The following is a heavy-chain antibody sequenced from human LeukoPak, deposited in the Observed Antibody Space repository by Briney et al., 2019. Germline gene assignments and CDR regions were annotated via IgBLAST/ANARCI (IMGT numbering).Heavy chain of an antibody. CDR3: ARDRDCSGGSCYGIDY. V-gene: IGHV3-11*04. Sequence: GGSLRLSCAASGFTFSDYYMSWIRQAPGKGLEWVSYISSSGSTIYYADSVKGRFTISRDNAKNSLYLQMNSLRAEDTAVYYCARDRDCSGGSCYGIDYWGQGTLVTVSS. J-gene: IGHJ4*02. D-gene: IGHD2-15*01. CDR2: ISSSGSTI. CDR1: GFTFSDYY.